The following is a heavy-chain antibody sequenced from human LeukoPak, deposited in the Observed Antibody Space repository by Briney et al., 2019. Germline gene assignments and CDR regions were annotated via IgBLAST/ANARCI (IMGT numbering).Heavy chain of an antibody. J-gene: IGHJ4*02. V-gene: IGHV1-69*13. CDR2: IIPIFGTA. CDR3: ARDGGYSSSSSASFDY. CDR1: VGTFSSYA. D-gene: IGHD6-13*01. Sequence: SVKVSRKASVGTFSSYAISWVRQAPGQGLEWMGGIIPIFGTANYAQKFQGRVTITADESTSTAYMELSSLRSEDTAVYYCARDGGYSSSSSASFDYWGQGTLVTVSS.